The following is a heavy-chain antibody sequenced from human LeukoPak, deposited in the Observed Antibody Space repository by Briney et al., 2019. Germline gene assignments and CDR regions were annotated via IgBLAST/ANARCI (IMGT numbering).Heavy chain of an antibody. D-gene: IGHD2-15*01. CDR2: IWYDGSNK. V-gene: IGHV3-33*06. CDR3: AKDLYCSGGSCYSSYMDV. Sequence: GGSLRLSCAASGFTFSSYGMHWVRQAPGKGLEWVAVIWYDGSNKYYADSVKGRFTISRDNSKNTLYLQMNSLRAEDTAVYYCAKDLYCSGGSCYSSYMDVWGKGTTVTVSS. CDR1: GFTFSSYG. J-gene: IGHJ6*03.